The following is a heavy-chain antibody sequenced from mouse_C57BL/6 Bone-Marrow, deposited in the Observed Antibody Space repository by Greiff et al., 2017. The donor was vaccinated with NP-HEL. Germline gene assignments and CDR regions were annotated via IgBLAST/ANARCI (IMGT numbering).Heavy chain of an antibody. D-gene: IGHD2-1*01. J-gene: IGHJ4*01. Sequence: LVESGGGLVKPGGSLKLSCAASGFTFSDYGMHWVRQAPEKGLEWVAYISSGSSTIYYADTVKGRFTISRDNAKNTLFLQMTSLRSEDTAMYYCARGMVTTLYYYAMDYWGQGTSVTVSS. CDR1: GFTFSDYG. CDR2: ISSGSSTI. CDR3: ARGMVTTLYYYAMDY. V-gene: IGHV5-17*01.